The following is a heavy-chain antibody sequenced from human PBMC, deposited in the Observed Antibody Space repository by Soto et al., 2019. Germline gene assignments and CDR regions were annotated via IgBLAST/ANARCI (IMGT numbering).Heavy chain of an antibody. V-gene: IGHV4-61*08. D-gene: IGHD3-16*01. J-gene: IGHJ4*02. Sequence: SETLSLTCTVSGGSISSGDYYWSWIRQPPGKGLEWIGYIYYSGSTNYNPSLKSRLTIFLDTSKNQFSLKLRSVTAADTAVYYCARFSAFTNTYTTFYYFDFWGQGTLVTVSS. CDR3: ARFSAFTNTYTTFYYFDF. CDR2: IYYSGST. CDR1: GGSISSGDYY.